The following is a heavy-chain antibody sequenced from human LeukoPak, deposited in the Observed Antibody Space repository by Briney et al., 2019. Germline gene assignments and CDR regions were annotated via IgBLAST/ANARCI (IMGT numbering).Heavy chain of an antibody. CDR1: GFSLSTSGVG. CDR3: ARNGYYYDSSGYLADY. CDR2: IYWDDDK. Sequence: SGPTLVNPTQTLTLTCTFSGFSLSTSGVGVGWIRQPPGKALEWLALIYWDDDKRYSPSLKSRLTITKDTSKNQVVLTMTNMDPVDTATYYCARNGYYYDSSGYLADYWAREPWSPSPQ. D-gene: IGHD3-22*01. J-gene: IGHJ4*02. V-gene: IGHV2-5*02.